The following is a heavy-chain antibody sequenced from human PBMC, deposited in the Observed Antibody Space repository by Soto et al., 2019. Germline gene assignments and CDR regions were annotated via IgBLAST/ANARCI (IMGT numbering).Heavy chain of an antibody. V-gene: IGHV3-30-3*01. CDR1: GFTFSSYA. Sequence: QVPLVESGGGVVQPGRSLRLSCAASGFTFSSYAMHWVRQAPGKGLEWVAVISYDGSNKYYADSVKGRFTISRDNSKNTLYLQMNSLRAEDTAVYYCAREGRIAAAGFDYWGQGTLVTVSS. D-gene: IGHD6-13*01. CDR2: ISYDGSNK. CDR3: AREGRIAAAGFDY. J-gene: IGHJ4*02.